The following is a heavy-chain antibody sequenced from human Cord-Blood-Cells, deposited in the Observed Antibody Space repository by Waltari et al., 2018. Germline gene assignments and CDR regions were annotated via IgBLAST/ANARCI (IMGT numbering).Heavy chain of an antibody. J-gene: IGHJ4*02. Sequence: QVQLVQSGAEVKKPGASVKVSCEAYGYTFPGYYMTSVRQAPGQGLEWMGWINPNSGGTNYAQKFQGRVTMTRDTSISTAYMELSRLRSDDTAVYYCATQYPLGGWGGGYWGQGTLVTVSS. CDR1: GYTFPGYY. CDR2: INPNSGGT. V-gene: IGHV1-2*02. CDR3: ATQYPLGGWGGGY. D-gene: IGHD3-16*01.